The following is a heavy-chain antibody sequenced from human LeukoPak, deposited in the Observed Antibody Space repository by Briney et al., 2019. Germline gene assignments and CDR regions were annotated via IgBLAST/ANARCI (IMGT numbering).Heavy chain of an antibody. CDR3: ARDFPGIAAAGADAFDI. V-gene: IGHV3-30-3*01. CDR2: ISYDGSNK. D-gene: IGHD6-13*01. Sequence: PGGSLRLSCAASGFTFSSYAMHWVRQAPGKGLEWVAVISYDGSNKYYADSVEGRFTISRDNSKNTLYLQMNSLRAEDTAVYYCARDFPGIAAAGADAFDIWGQGTMVTVSS. J-gene: IGHJ3*02. CDR1: GFTFSSYA.